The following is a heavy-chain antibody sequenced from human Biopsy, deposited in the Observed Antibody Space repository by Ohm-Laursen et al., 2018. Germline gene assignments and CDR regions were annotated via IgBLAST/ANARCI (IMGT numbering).Heavy chain of an antibody. Sequence: SLRLSCTASGFTFDDFGMHWVRQAPGKVLEWVSSISWNGGSSGYADSVKGRFTISRDNARKSLYLQMNSLRPEDTALYYCAKDISIGGFAISYYYGMDVWGQGTTVTVSS. J-gene: IGHJ6*02. CDR3: AKDISIGGFAISYYYGMDV. D-gene: IGHD2-21*01. CDR2: ISWNGGSS. CDR1: GFTFDDFG. V-gene: IGHV3-9*01.